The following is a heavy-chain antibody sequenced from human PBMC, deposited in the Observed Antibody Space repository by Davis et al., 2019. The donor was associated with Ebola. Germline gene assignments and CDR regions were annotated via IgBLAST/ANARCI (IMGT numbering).Heavy chain of an antibody. J-gene: IGHJ6*02. D-gene: IGHD4-11*01. CDR3: AKDRSNFGYGLDV. CDR2: ISKDGSNK. Sequence: GGSLRLSCAASGFTFYRYEMNWVRQAPGEGLEWVAVISKDGSNKKYVDSVKGRFTISRDNSKNTLYLQMNSLTTEDTAVYYCAKDRSNFGYGLDVWGPGTTVTVSS. CDR1: GFTFYRYE. V-gene: IGHV3-30*18.